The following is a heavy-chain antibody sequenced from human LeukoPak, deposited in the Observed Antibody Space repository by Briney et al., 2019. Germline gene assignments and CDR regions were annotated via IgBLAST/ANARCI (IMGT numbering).Heavy chain of an antibody. CDR1: GFTFSSYG. Sequence: GGPLRLSCAASGFTFSSYGMSWVRQAPGKGLEWVSAISGSGGSTYYADSVKGRFTISRDNSKNTLYLQMNSLRAEDTAVYYCAKDWGEYFDYVWGSFTSFDFWGQGTLVTVSS. J-gene: IGHJ4*02. CDR2: ISGSGGST. D-gene: IGHD3-16*01. CDR3: AKDWGEYFDYVWGSFTSFDF. V-gene: IGHV3-23*01.